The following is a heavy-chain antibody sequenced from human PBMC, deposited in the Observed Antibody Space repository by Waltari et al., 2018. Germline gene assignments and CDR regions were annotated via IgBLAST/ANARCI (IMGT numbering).Heavy chain of an antibody. D-gene: IGHD3-3*01. CDR2: INPNNGDT. J-gene: IGHJ4*02. V-gene: IGHV1-2*02. Sequence: QVQLVQSGAEVKKPGASVKVSCKASRYSFTGYYLHWVRQAPGQGLEWMGWINPNNGDTDYAQNFQGRVTMTSDTSISTAYMELSRLRSDDTAVYYCARCIKICGVASYFDYWGQGALVTVSS. CDR1: RYSFTGYY. CDR3: ARCIKICGVASYFDY.